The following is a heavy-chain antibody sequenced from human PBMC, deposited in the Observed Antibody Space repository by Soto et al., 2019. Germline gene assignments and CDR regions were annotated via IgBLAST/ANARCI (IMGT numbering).Heavy chain of an antibody. J-gene: IGHJ2*01. D-gene: IGHD6-19*01. CDR1: GYTFTSYC. V-gene: IGHV1-18*01. Sequence: QVQLVQSGAEVKKPGASVKVSCKASGYTFTSYCISWVRQAPGQGLEWMGWISAYNGNTNYAQKLQGRVTMTTDNSTSPAYMELRSLSSDDTAVYYCARVWRGGRWQWLPANWYFDLWGRGTLVTVSS. CDR2: ISAYNGNT. CDR3: ARVWRGGRWQWLPANWYFDL.